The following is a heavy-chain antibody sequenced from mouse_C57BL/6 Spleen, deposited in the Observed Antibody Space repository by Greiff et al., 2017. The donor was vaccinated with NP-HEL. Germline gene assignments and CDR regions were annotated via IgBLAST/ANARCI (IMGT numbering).Heavy chain of an antibody. CDR1: GYSITSGYY. Sequence: EVQLVESGPGLVKPSQSLSLTCSVTGYSITSGYYWNWIRQFPGNKLEWMGYISYDGSNNYNPSLKNRISITRDTSKNQFFLKLNSVTTEDTATYYCARNYGSSDDYFDYWGQGTTLTVSS. D-gene: IGHD1-1*01. CDR2: ISYDGSN. CDR3: ARNYGSSDDYFDY. J-gene: IGHJ2*01. V-gene: IGHV3-6*01.